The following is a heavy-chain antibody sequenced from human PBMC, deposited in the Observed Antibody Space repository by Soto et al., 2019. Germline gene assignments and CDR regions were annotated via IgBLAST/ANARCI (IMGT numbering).Heavy chain of an antibody. V-gene: IGHV1-18*01. Sequence: QVQLVQSGGEVKKPGASVKVSCKASGYTFTNYGISWVRQAPGPRLERMGWINVYNGNTKYAQKVQGRVTMTTDTSTSTAYMELRSLRSDDTAVYYCARGVGSGSYYNQYNWFDPWGQGTLVTVSS. CDR2: INVYNGNT. J-gene: IGHJ5*02. D-gene: IGHD3-10*01. CDR3: ARGVGSGSYYNQYNWFDP. CDR1: GYTFTNYG.